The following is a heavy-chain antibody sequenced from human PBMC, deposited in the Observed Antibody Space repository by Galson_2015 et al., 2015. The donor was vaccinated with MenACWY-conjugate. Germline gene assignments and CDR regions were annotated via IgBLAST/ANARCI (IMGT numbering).Heavy chain of an antibody. CDR1: GFIFSSYS. CDR3: ARGFGDYVDGSGDC. J-gene: IGHJ4*02. D-gene: IGHD4-17*01. V-gene: IGHV3-21*03. CDR2: IDSSGSDI. Sequence: SLRLSCAASGFIFSSYSMNWVRQAPGKGLEWVSSIDSSGSDIYYGDSVKGRFTISRDNAKNSVFLQMNSLRAEDTAVYYCARGFGDYVDGSGDCWGQGTLVTVSS.